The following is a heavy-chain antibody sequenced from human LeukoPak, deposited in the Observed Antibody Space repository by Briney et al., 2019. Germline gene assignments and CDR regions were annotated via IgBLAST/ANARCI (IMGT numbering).Heavy chain of an antibody. D-gene: IGHD1-26*01. Sequence: GGSLRLSCAASGFTFSSYSMNWVRQAPGKGLEWVSSISSSSSYIYYADSVKGRFTISRGNAKNSLYLQMNSLRAEDTAVYYCARSRRSAYYYYMDVWGKGTTVTVSS. V-gene: IGHV3-21*01. CDR3: ARSRRSAYYYYMDV. CDR1: GFTFSSYS. CDR2: ISSSSSYI. J-gene: IGHJ6*03.